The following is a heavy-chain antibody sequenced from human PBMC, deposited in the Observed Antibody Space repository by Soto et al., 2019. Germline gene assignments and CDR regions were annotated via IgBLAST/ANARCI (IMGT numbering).Heavy chain of an antibody. CDR2: IWYDGSNK. CDR3: ARVPVVAATHYYYYYGMDV. CDR1: GFTFSSYG. V-gene: IGHV3-33*01. Sequence: GGSLRLSCAASGFTFSSYGMHWVRQAPGKGLEWVAVIWYDGSNKYYADSVKGRFTISRDNSKNTLYLQMNSLRAEDTAVYYCARVPVVAATHYYYYYGMDVWGQGTTVTVSS. J-gene: IGHJ6*02. D-gene: IGHD2-15*01.